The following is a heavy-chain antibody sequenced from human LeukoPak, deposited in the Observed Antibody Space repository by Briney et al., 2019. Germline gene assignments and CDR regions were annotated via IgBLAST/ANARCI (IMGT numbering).Heavy chain of an antibody. J-gene: IGHJ4*02. D-gene: IGHD2-15*01. CDR2: ISSSSSYI. CDR3: ARVPAGYCSGGSCFDY. CDR1: GFTFSSYS. Sequence: GGSLRLSCAASGFTFSSYSMNWVRQAPGKGLEWVSSISSSSSYIYYADSVKGRFTISRDNAKNSLYLQMNSLRAEDTAVYYCARVPAGYCSGGSCFDYWGQGTLVTVSS. V-gene: IGHV3-21*01.